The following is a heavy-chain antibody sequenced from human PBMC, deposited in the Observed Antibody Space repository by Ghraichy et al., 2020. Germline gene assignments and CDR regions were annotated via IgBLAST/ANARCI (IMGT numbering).Heavy chain of an antibody. J-gene: IGHJ6*02. CDR1: GFTFSRYG. Sequence: GGSLRLSCAASGFTFSRYGMHWVRQAPDRGLEWVAVTSYDGSIKFYGASVQGRFTISRDNSKNTLFLQMNSLRPEDTAVYYCAKERDTSGYYSFRGDYYGIDVWGQGTTVTVSS. V-gene: IGHV3-30*18. CDR3: AKERDTSGYYSFRGDYYGIDV. CDR2: TSYDGSIK. D-gene: IGHD3-22*01.